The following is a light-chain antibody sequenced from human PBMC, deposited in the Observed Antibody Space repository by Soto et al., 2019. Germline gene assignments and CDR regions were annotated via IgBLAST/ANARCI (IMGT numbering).Light chain of an antibody. CDR3: CSHTISGAPV. CDR1: NSDVANYDY. V-gene: IGLV2-14*01. Sequence: QSVRTQPPSVSRSPGQSITLSGTRANSDVANYDYVSWYRQYPGLAPQVIISEVTNRPSVISDRFSGSKSANTAYLTISGLQAEDEADYYCCSHTISGAPVFGGGTKVTVL. J-gene: IGLJ2*01. CDR2: EVT.